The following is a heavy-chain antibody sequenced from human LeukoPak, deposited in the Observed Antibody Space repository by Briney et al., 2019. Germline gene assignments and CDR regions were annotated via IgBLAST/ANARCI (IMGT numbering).Heavy chain of an antibody. V-gene: IGHV4-59*03. CDR3: ATQSLGHYDILTDWFDP. CDR1: GGSIRSYY. Sequence: SETLSLTCTVSGGSIRSYYWTWIRQPPGKGLEWIRYMYYTGSTKYNPSLKSRVSISVDTSKNQISLTLTSVTAVDTAVYYCATQSLGHYDILTDWFDPWGQGTLVTVSS. J-gene: IGHJ5*02. D-gene: IGHD3-9*01. CDR2: MYYTGST.